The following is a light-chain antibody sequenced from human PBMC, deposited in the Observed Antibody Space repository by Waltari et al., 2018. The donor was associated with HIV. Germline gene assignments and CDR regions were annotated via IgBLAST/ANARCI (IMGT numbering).Light chain of an antibody. J-gene: IGLJ2*01. Sequence: DLNQSPSVSVYPGQPASIDCPGAQVGDKNAWLYQQKPSQSPVLVIYEDIKRPSGIPGRFSGSNSGNTATLTISGTQIMDEADYYCQAWDSSTGVVFGGGTKLTVL. CDR1: QVGDKN. CDR2: EDI. V-gene: IGLV3-1*01. CDR3: QAWDSSTGVV.